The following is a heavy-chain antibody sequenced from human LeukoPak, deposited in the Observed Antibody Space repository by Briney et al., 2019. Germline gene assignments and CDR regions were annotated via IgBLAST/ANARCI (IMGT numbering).Heavy chain of an antibody. V-gene: IGHV1-69*06. J-gene: IGHJ4*02. Sequence: ASVNVSFKCSVGIFVSYAINWVRQAPGQGREGLGRIIPIFDTPNYAQTFQGRVTISADKSTRTVYMELTSLRSEDTALYYCAKGSRLREAGSYRFWGQGTLVTVSS. CDR1: VGIFVSYA. CDR3: AKGSRLREAGSYRF. D-gene: IGHD3-16*02. CDR2: IIPIFDTP.